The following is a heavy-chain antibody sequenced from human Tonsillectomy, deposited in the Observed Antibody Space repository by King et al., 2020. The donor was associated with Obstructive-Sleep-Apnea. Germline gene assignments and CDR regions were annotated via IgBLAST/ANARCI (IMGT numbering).Heavy chain of an antibody. V-gene: IGHV4-34*01. CDR3: AREKRNCSSTSCRLSSSWYRGVYYYYYGMDV. CDR1: GGSFSGYY. CDR2: INHSGST. Sequence: VQLQQWGAGLLKPSETLSLTCAVYGGSFSGYYWSWIRQPPGKGLEWIGEINHSGSTNYNPSLKSRVTISVDTSKNQFSLKLSSVTAADTAVYYCAREKRNCSSTSCRLSSSWYRGVYYYYYGMDVWGQGTTVTVSS. D-gene: IGHD2-2*01. J-gene: IGHJ6*02.